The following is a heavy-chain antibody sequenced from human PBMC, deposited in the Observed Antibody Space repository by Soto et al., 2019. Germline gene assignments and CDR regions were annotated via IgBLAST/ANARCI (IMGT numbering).Heavy chain of an antibody. D-gene: IGHD3-22*01. CDR2: IYPGDSDT. J-gene: IGHJ4*02. CDR1: GYRFTTYW. Sequence: GESLKISCTVSGYRFTTYWIGWVRQIPGKGLEWMGIIYPGDSDTRYSPSFQGQVTISADKSIFTASLQWSSLKASDTDIYYCARHKGTDYYDSSGNLDYWGQGNLVTVSS. CDR3: ARHKGTDYYDSSGNLDY. V-gene: IGHV5-51*01.